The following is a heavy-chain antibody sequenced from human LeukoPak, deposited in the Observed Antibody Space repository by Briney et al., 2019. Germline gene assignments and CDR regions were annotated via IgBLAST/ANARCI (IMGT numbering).Heavy chain of an antibody. CDR2: IWYDGSNK. CDR1: GFTFSSYG. V-gene: IGHV3-33*01. CDR3: ARDAIFGVATTEFDY. Sequence: GGSLRLSCAASGFTFSSYGMHWVRQAPGKGLEWVAVIWYDGSNKYYADSVKGRFTISRDNSKNTLYLQMNSLRAEDTAVYYCARDAIFGVATTEFDYWGQGTLVTVSS. D-gene: IGHD3-3*01. J-gene: IGHJ4*02.